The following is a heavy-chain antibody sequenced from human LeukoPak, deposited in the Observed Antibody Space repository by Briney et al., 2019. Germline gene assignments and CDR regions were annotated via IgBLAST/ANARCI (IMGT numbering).Heavy chain of an antibody. D-gene: IGHD7-27*01. CDR1: GGTFSSYA. CDR3: ARDRISPRTGDNPYYFDY. V-gene: IGHV1-69*05. J-gene: IGHJ4*02. CDR2: IIPLFGTA. Sequence: SVKVSCKASGGTFSSYAISWVRQAPGQGLEWMGRIIPLFGTANYAQKFQGRVTITTDESTSTAYMELSSLRSEDTAVYYCARDRISPRTGDNPYYFDYWGQGTLVTVSS.